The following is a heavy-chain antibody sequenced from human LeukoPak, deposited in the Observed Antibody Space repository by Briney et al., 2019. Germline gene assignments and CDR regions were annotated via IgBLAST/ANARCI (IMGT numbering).Heavy chain of an antibody. CDR2: INHSGST. D-gene: IGHD4-17*01. Sequence: PSETLSLTCAVYGGSFSGYYWSWIRQPPGKGLEWIGEINHSGSTNYNPPLKSRVTISVDTSKNQFSLKLSSVTAADTAVYYCAAYNDYGDPFDYWGQGTLVTVSS. CDR3: AAYNDYGDPFDY. V-gene: IGHV4-34*01. J-gene: IGHJ4*02. CDR1: GGSFSGYY.